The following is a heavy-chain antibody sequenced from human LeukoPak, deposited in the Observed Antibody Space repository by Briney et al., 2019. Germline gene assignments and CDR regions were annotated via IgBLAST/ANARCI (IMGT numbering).Heavy chain of an antibody. J-gene: IGHJ4*02. V-gene: IGHV4-34*01. D-gene: IGHD4-23*01. CDR2: INHSGST. CDR3: ARDPLRWYYFDY. CDR1: GGSFSGYY. Sequence: SETLSLTCAVYGGSFSGYYWSWIRQPPGKGLEWIGEINHSGSTNYNPSLKSRVTISVDTSKNQFSLKLSSVTAADTAVYYCARDPLRWYYFDYWGQGTLVTVSS.